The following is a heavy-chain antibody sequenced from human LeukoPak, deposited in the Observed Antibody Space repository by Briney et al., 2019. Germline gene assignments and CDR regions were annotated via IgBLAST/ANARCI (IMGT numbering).Heavy chain of an antibody. CDR1: GFTFTSSA. CDR2: IVVGSGNT. Sequence: ASVKVSCKASGFTFTSSAMQWVRQARGQRLEWIGWIVVGSGNTNYAQKFQERVTITRDMSISTAYMELSSLRSEDTAVYYCAAVSVSLLDYFDYWGQGTLVTVSS. V-gene: IGHV1-58*02. D-gene: IGHD5/OR15-5a*01. CDR3: AAVSVSLLDYFDY. J-gene: IGHJ4*02.